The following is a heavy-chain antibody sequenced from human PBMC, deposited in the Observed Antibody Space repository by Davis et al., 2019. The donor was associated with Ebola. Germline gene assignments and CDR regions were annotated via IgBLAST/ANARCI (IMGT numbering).Heavy chain of an antibody. J-gene: IGHJ4*02. CDR1: GASIGSNKW. D-gene: IGHD1-1*01. Sequence: SETLSLTCAVSGASIGSNKWWNWVRQSPGKGLEWIGEIYHTGSTNYNPSLKSRVTMSVDKSKNQFSLNLMSVTAADTAVYYCANWPLEWGQGTLVTVSS. V-gene: IGHV4-4*02. CDR3: ANWPLE. CDR2: IYHTGST.